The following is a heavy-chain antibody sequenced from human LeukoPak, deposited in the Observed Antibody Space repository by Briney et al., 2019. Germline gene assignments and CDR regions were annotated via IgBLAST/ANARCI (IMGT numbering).Heavy chain of an antibody. CDR3: ARVEYSSTWDNWFDP. CDR1: GGSISSYY. V-gene: IGHV4-59*01. Sequence: PETLSLTCSVSGGSISSYYWSWIRQPPGKGLEWIGYMYYSGSTNYNPSLKSRVTMSLDTSKNQFSLKLSSVTAADTAVYYCARVEYSSTWDNWFDPWGQGTLVTVPS. J-gene: IGHJ5*02. CDR2: MYYSGST. D-gene: IGHD6-13*01.